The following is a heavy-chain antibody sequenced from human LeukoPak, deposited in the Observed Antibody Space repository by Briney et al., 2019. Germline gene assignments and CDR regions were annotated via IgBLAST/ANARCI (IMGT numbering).Heavy chain of an antibody. Sequence: GGSLRLSCAASGFTFSSYGMHWVRQAPGKGLEWVAVIWYDGSNKYYADSVKGRFTFSRDNSKNTLYLQMNSLRAEDTAVYYCSRGSGNYYNVMDYWGQGTLVTVSS. CDR1: GFTFSSYG. J-gene: IGHJ4*02. CDR3: SRGSGNYYNVMDY. D-gene: IGHD3-10*01. CDR2: IWYDGSNK. V-gene: IGHV3-33*01.